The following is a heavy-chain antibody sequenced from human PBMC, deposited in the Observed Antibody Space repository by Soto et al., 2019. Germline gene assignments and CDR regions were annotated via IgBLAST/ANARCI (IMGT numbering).Heavy chain of an antibody. D-gene: IGHD3-10*01. V-gene: IGHV4-39*01. Sequence: SETLSLTCTVSGGSISSSSYYWGWIRQPPGKGLEWIGSIYYSGSTYYNPSLKSRVTISVDTSKNQFSLKLSSVTAADTAVYYCAVDSPYCAGSGERISINYYYYGMDVWGQGTTVTVSS. CDR1: GGSISSSSYY. CDR2: IYYSGST. CDR3: AVDSPYCAGSGERISINYYYYGMDV. J-gene: IGHJ6*02.